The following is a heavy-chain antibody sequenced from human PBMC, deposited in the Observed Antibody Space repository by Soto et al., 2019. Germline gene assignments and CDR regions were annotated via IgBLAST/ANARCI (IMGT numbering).Heavy chain of an antibody. CDR2: ITSSSRYI. CDR3: VRARSTDSRPDY. D-gene: IGHD3-22*01. CDR1: GFTSSLYS. J-gene: IGHJ4*02. Sequence: PGGSLRLSCAASGFTSSLYSMIWVRQAAGKGLEWVASITSSSRYIYYEDSLKGRFTISRDKAKNSLFMQLDSLRAEDTAVYFCVRARSTDSRPDYWGQGTLVTVSS. V-gene: IGHV3-21*01.